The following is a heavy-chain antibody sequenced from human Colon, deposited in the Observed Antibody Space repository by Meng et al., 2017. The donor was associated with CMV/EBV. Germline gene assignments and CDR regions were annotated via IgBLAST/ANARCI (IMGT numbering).Heavy chain of an antibody. J-gene: IGHJ4*02. D-gene: IGHD3-22*01. Sequence: GESLKISCAASGFTFRDYYMTWIRQAPGKGLEWVSYINASGTTIYYADSVKGRFTISRDNAKNSLYLQMNSLRAEDTAVYYCARDRRHYGDSSGYGSLDYWGQGTLVTVSS. V-gene: IGHV3-11*04. CDR1: GFTFRDYY. CDR2: INASGTTI. CDR3: ARDRRHYGDSSGYGSLDY.